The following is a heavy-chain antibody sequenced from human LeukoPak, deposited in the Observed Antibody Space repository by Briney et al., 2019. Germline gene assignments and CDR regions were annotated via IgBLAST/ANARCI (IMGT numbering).Heavy chain of an antibody. V-gene: IGHV4-39*01. CDR2: IYYSGST. J-gene: IGHJ4*02. Sequence: SETLSLTCTVSGGSISSNSYYWGWIRQPPGKGLEWIGSIYYSGSTYYNPSLKSRVTISVDTSKNQFSLKQSSVTAADTAVYYCARTRYYYNSRSYGAPYYFDYWGQGTLVTVSS. D-gene: IGHD3-10*01. CDR3: ARTRYYYNSRSYGAPYYFDY. CDR1: GGSISSNSYY.